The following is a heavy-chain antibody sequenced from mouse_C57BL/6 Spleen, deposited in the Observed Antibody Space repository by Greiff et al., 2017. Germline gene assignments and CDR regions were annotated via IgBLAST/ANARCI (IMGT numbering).Heavy chain of an antibody. D-gene: IGHD6-2*01. CDR1: GYTFTSYW. CDR2: IYPSDSET. CDR3: ARERLRYFDV. Sequence: VQLQQPGAELVRPGSSVKLSCKASGYTFTSYWMDWVKQRPGQGLEWIGNIYPSDSETHYNQKFKDKATLTVNKSSSTAYMQLSSLTSEDSAVYYCARERLRYFDVWGRGTTVTVSS. V-gene: IGHV1-61*01. J-gene: IGHJ1*03.